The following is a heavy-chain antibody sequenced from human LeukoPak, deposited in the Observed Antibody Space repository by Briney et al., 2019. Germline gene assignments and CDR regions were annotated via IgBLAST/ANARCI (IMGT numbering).Heavy chain of an antibody. CDR1: GGSITTYV. J-gene: IGHJ3*02. D-gene: IGHD5-24*01. V-gene: IGHV1-69*05. Sequence: SVKVSCKASGGSITTYVISWVRQDPGQGLEWMGGIIPVFGTANYAQKFQGRVTITTDEYTSTVYMDLFSLRSEDTAVYYCARGRDGYNRGDAYDIWGQGTMVTVSS. CDR2: IIPVFGTA. CDR3: ARGRDGYNRGDAYDI.